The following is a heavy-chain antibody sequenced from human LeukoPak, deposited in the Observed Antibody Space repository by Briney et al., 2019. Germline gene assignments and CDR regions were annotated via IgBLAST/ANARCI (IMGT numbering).Heavy chain of an antibody. CDR3: VRMLLIAVAGMDYFDY. J-gene: IGHJ4*02. V-gene: IGHV3-7*01. CDR2: IKQDGSEK. D-gene: IGHD6-19*01. Sequence: GSLRLSCAASGFTFSSYWMSWVRQAPGKGLEWVANIKQDGSEKYYVDSVKGRFTISRDNAKNSLYLQMNSLRAEDTAVYYCVRMLLIAVAGMDYFDYWGQGTLVTVSS. CDR1: GFTFSSYW.